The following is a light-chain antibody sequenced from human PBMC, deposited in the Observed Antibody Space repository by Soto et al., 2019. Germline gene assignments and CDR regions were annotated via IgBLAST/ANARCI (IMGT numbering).Light chain of an antibody. CDR3: QQYNSYSYT. V-gene: IGKV1-5*01. CDR1: QSSSSW. Sequence: DIQMTQSPSTLSASVGDRVTITCRASQSSSSWLAWYQQKPGKAPKLLIYDASSLESGVPSRFSGSGSGTEFTLTISSLQPDDCATYYCQQYNSYSYTFGQGTKLEIK. CDR2: DAS. J-gene: IGKJ2*01.